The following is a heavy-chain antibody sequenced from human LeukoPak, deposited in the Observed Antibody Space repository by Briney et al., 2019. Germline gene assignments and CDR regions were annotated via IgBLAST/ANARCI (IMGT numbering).Heavy chain of an antibody. CDR3: VRDNLENQWLERSY. J-gene: IGHJ4*02. V-gene: IGHV3-48*01. CDR2: ISASETSI. CDR1: GFTFSSYA. Sequence: GGSLRLSCAASGFTFSSYAMSWVRQAPGKGLEWVSQISASETSIKYADSVRGRFTISRDNVKNSVYLQMNSLRAEDTAIYYCVRDNLENQWLERSYWGQGTLVTVSS. D-gene: IGHD6-19*01.